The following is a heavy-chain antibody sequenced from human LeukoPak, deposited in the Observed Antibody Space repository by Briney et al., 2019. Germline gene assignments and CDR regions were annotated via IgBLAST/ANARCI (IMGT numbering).Heavy chain of an antibody. J-gene: IGHJ4*02. D-gene: IGHD3-9*01. V-gene: IGHV4-34*01. Sequence: SETLSLTCAVYGGSFSGYYWSWIRQPPGKGLEWIGETNHSGSTNYNPSLKSRVTISVDTSKNQFSLKLSSVTAADTAVYYCARAGLRYFDWLLDDGIDYWGQGTLVTVSS. CDR2: TNHSGST. CDR1: GGSFSGYY. CDR3: ARAGLRYFDWLLDDGIDY.